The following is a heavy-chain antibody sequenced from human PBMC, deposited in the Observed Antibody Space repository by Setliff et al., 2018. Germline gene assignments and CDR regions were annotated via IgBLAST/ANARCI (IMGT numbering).Heavy chain of an antibody. V-gene: IGHV3-23*01. CDR3: AKDVVGYSSTWPKRDYFDS. CDR2: ISDTAIGI. CDR1: GFTFNTYA. D-gene: IGHD6-13*01. J-gene: IGHJ4*02. Sequence: AGSLRLSCAASGFTFNTYAMSWVRQPPGKGLEWVSSISDTAIGIYYTGSVRGRFTISRDNSKKILFLQMNSLRVEDTAIYYCAKDVVGYSSTWPKRDYFDSWGQGTLVTVSS.